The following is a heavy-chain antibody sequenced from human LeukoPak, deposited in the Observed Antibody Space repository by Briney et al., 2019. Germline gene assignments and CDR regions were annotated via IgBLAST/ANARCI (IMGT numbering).Heavy chain of an antibody. Sequence: PSETLSLTCTVSGGSISSYYWSWIRQPAGKGLEWIGRIYTSGSTNYNPSLKSRVTMSVDTSKNQFSLKLSSVTAADTAVYYCASLRNSSPYYYYGMDVWGQGTTVTVSS. CDR3: ASLRNSSPYYYYGMDV. CDR2: IYTSGST. J-gene: IGHJ6*02. D-gene: IGHD6-13*01. CDR1: GGSISSYY. V-gene: IGHV4-4*07.